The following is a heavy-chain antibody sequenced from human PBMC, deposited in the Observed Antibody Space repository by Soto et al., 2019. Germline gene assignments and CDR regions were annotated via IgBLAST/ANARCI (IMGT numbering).Heavy chain of an antibody. D-gene: IGHD3-3*01. J-gene: IGHJ4*02. Sequence: LSLSCAASGFTFSSYDMHWVRQATGKGLEWVSAIGTAGDTYYPGSVKGRFTISRENAKNSLYLQMNSLRAGDTAVYYCARASDFWSGSYLDYWGQGTLVTVSS. V-gene: IGHV3-13*01. CDR2: IGTAGDT. CDR1: GFTFSSYD. CDR3: ARASDFWSGSYLDY.